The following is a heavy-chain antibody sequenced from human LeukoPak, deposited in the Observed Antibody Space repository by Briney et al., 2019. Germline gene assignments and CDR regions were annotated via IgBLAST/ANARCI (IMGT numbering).Heavy chain of an antibody. CDR2: IYTSGST. CDR1: GGSISSYY. CDR3: ASRYCSSTSCGDYWYFDL. J-gene: IGHJ2*01. D-gene: IGHD2-2*01. Sequence: PSETLSLTCTVSGGSISSYYWSWIRQPPGKGPEWIGYIYTSGSTNYNPSLKSRVTISVDTSKNQFSLKLSSVTAADTAVYYCASRYCSSTSCGDYWYFDLWGRGTLVTVSS. V-gene: IGHV4-4*09.